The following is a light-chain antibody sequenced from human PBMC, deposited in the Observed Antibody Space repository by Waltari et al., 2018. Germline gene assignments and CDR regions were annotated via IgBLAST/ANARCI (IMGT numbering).Light chain of an antibody. CDR1: DSDVGAYSF. CDR3: SSYTTSSAPGV. J-gene: IGLJ1*01. CDR2: EVS. Sequence: QSALTQPASVSGSPGQSITISCSGTDSDVGAYSFVPWYQQHPGKAPHLIIYEVSNRPSGISNRFSASKSGNTASLTISGLQAEDEADYYCSSYTTSSAPGVFGTGTRVIVL. V-gene: IGLV2-14*01.